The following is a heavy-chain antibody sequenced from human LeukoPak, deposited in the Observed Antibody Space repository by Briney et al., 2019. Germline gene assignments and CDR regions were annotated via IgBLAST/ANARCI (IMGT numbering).Heavy chain of an antibody. D-gene: IGHD4-11*01. Sequence: SVKVSCKASGGTFSSYAISWVRQAPGQGLEWMGRIIPIFGTANYAQKFQGRVTITTDESTSTAYMELSSLRSEDTAVYYCARGGGDYSLPYFDYWGQGTLVTVSS. CDR3: ARGGGDYSLPYFDY. V-gene: IGHV1-69*05. J-gene: IGHJ4*02. CDR1: GGTFSSYA. CDR2: IIPIFGTA.